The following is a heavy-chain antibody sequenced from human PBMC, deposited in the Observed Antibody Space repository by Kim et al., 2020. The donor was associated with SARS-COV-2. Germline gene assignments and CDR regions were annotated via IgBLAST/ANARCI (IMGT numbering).Heavy chain of an antibody. CDR2: ISAYNGNT. D-gene: IGHD3-22*01. J-gene: IGHJ4*02. CDR1: GYTFTSYG. CDR3: ARESEGYYDSSGYYYVPLDY. Sequence: ASVKVSCKASGYTFTSYGISWVRQAPGQGLEWMGWISAYNGNTNYAQKLQGRVTMTTDTSTSTAYMELRSLRSDDTAVYYCARESEGYYDSSGYYYVPLDYWGQGTLVTVSS. V-gene: IGHV1-18*01.